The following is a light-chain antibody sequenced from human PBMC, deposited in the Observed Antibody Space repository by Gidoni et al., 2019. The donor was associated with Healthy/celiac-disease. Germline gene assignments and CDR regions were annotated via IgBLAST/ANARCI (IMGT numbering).Light chain of an antibody. Sequence: DIVMTQSPDALAVSLGERATINCKSSQSVLSSSNNKNYLAEYQQKPGQPPKLLIYWAATRDSGIPARFIGSGSGTDFTLTISSLHAEDVAVYYCQQYYSTPDTFGQGTKLEIK. V-gene: IGKV4-1*01. CDR2: WAA. CDR3: QQYYSTPDT. J-gene: IGKJ2*01. CDR1: QSVLSSSNNKNY.